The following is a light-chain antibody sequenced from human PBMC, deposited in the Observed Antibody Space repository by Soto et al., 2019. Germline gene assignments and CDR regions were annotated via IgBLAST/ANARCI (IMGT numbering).Light chain of an antibody. J-gene: IGKJ3*01. CDR2: DAS. CDR1: QDISNF. Sequence: DIQMTQSPSSLSASVGDRVTITCQASQDISNFLNWYQHKPGKSPKLLINDASNLETGVPSRFSGSGSSTDFTFTINSLQPEDVAPYYCQQYDSLPLSFGPGTKV. CDR3: QQYDSLPLS. V-gene: IGKV1-33*01.